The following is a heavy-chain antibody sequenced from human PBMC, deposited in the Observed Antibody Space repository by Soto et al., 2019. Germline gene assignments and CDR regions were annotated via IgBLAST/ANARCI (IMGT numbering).Heavy chain of an antibody. V-gene: IGHV4-59*08. Sequence: SETLSLTCSVSGGSISSGYWTWIRHPPGKGLEWIGYIYLGGSTNYNPSLKSRVIISVDTSKNQFSLKLSSVTAADTAVYYCARPFSGPRVEYQPPPPYYYYYGMDVWGQGTTVTVSS. D-gene: IGHD2-2*01. CDR1: GGSISSGY. CDR2: IYLGGST. CDR3: ARPFSGPRVEYQPPPPYYYYYGMDV. J-gene: IGHJ6*02.